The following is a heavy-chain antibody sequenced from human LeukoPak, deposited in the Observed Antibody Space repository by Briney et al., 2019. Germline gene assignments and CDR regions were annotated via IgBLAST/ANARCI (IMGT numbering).Heavy chain of an antibody. V-gene: IGHV3-30-3*01. J-gene: IGHJ4*02. Sequence: PGGSLRLSCAASGFTFSSYAMHWVRQAPGKGLEWVAVISYDGSNKYYADSVKGRFTISRDNSKNTLYLQTNSLRAEDTAVYYCARDASYGGNAYFDYWGQGTLVTVSS. CDR2: ISYDGSNK. CDR3: ARDASYGGNAYFDY. D-gene: IGHD4-23*01. CDR1: GFTFSSYA.